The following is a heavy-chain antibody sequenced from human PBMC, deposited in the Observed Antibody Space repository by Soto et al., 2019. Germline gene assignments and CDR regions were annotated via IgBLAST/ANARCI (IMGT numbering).Heavy chain of an antibody. D-gene: IGHD3-10*01. Sequence: ASVKVSCKASGYTFSRYYIYWVRQAPGQGLEWMGAINPSGGITTYAQKFQGRVTMTSDTSTRTVYMELSSLRSEDTAVYYCARPKGLVSYHYYYGMDVWGQGTTVNVSS. CDR3: ARPKGLVSYHYYYGMDV. CDR2: INPSGGIT. V-gene: IGHV1-46*01. J-gene: IGHJ6*01. CDR1: GYTFSRYY.